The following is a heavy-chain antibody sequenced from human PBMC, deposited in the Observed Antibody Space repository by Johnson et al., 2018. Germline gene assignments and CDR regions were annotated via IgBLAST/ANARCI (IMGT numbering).Heavy chain of an antibody. Sequence: VQLQESGGGLVQPGGSLKLSCAASGFTFSGSAMHWVRQASGKGLEWVGRIRSKANKYATSYGASVKGRFIISRDDSKNTAYRQMNSLRVEDTGVYYCARDTRSETVYGFYYMDVWGKGTTVTVSS. V-gene: IGHV3-73*02. CDR1: GFTFSGSA. J-gene: IGHJ6*03. CDR2: IRSKANKYAT. D-gene: IGHD1-14*01. CDR3: ARDTRSETVYGFYYMDV.